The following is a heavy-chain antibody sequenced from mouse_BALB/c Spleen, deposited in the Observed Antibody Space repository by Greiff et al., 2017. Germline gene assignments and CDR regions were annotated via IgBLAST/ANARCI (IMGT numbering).Heavy chain of an antibody. J-gene: IGHJ4*01. CDR2: IDPANGNT. Sequence: EVQLQQSGAELVKPGASVKLSCTASGFNIKDTYMHWVKQRPEQGLEWIGRIDPANGNTKYDPKFQGKATITADTSSNTAYLQLSSLTSEDTAVYYCASSYPYAMDYWGQGTSVTVSS. V-gene: IGHV14-3*02. CDR3: ASSYPYAMDY. CDR1: GFNIKDTY. D-gene: IGHD2-12*01.